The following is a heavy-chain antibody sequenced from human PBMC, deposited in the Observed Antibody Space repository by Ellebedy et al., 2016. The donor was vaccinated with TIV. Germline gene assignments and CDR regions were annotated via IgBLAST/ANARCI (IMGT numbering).Heavy chain of an antibody. CDR2: MNPTSGNT. V-gene: IGHV1-8*01. CDR3: ARGPFMITFGGVIMDV. D-gene: IGHD3-16*02. CDR1: GYTFTSYD. Sequence: AASVKVSCKASGYTFTSYDINWVRPAPGQGLEWMGWMNPTSGNTEYAQQFQGRVTMTRNTSITTAFMELSSLRSEDTAGYYSARGPFMITFGGVIMDVWGQGTTVTVSS. J-gene: IGHJ6*02.